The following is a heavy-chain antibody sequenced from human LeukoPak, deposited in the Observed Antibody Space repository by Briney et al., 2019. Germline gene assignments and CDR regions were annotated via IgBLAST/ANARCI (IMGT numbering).Heavy chain of an antibody. D-gene: IGHD5-12*01. J-gene: IGHJ5*02. V-gene: IGHV3-21*01. Sequence: GGSLRLSCAASGFTFSSYSMKWVRQAPGKGLEWVSSISSSSSYIYYADSVKGRFTISRDNAKNSLYLQMNSLRAEDTAVYYCARDLNGGYNPWGQGTLVTVSS. CDR1: GFTFSSYS. CDR3: ARDLNGGYNP. CDR2: ISSSSSYI.